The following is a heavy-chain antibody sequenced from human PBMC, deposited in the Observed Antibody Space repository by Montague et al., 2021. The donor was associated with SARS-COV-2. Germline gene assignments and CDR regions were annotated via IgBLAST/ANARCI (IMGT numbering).Heavy chain of an antibody. CDR2: ISHGGGT. CDR3: ASHCGGGRCYFGMDV. J-gene: IGHJ6*02. V-gene: IGHV4-34*01. Sequence: SETLSLTCAVYGGSFSGYYWSWIRQPPGRGLEWVGQISHGGGTNXNPSLKSRVTMSVDTSKNQVSLKLSSVTAADTAVYYCASHCGGGRCYFGMDVWGQGTTVTVSS. CDR1: GGSFSGYY. D-gene: IGHD2-15*01.